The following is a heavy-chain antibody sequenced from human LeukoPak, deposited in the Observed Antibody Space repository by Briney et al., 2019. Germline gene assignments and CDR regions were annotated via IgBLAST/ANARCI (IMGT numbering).Heavy chain of an antibody. J-gene: IGHJ5*02. CDR1: GGSISSYY. CDR2: IYYSGST. CDR3: VRVYTRGEFPYSGYDLTDITFDP. D-gene: IGHD5-12*01. Sequence: PSETLSLTCTVSGGSISSYYWSWIRQPPGKGLEWIGYIYYSGSTNYNPSLKSRVTISVDTSKNQFSLKLSSVTAADTAVYYCVRVYTRGEFPYSGYDLTDITFDPWGQGTLVTVSS. V-gene: IGHV4-59*01.